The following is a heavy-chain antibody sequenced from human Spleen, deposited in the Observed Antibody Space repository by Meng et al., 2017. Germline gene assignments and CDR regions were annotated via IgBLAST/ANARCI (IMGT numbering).Heavy chain of an antibody. J-gene: IGHJ4*02. V-gene: IGHV3-21*01. Sequence: GESLKISCAVSGFTFSTSAMSWVRQAPGKGLEWVSSISSSSRYIFYTHSVKGRFTVSRDNANNLLSLHMNGLRVDDTAVYYCTGGNYYDYWGQGTLVTVSS. CDR2: ISSSSRYI. CDR1: GFTFSTSA. CDR3: TGGNYYDY.